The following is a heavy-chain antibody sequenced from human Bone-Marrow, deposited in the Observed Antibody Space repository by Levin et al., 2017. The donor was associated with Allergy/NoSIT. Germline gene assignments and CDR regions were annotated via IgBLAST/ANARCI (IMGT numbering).Heavy chain of an antibody. J-gene: IGHJ4*02. CDR3: AREGHSYDGLDF. Sequence: GGSLRLSCAASGFTFSSYGMHWVRQAPGKGLEWVAVIWYDGTKEYYTDSVLGRFSISRDNSKNTLFLQMSSLRAEDTAVYYCAREGHSYDGLDFWGQGSLVTVSS. V-gene: IGHV3-33*01. CDR1: GFTFSSYG. D-gene: IGHD3-16*01. CDR2: IWYDGTKE.